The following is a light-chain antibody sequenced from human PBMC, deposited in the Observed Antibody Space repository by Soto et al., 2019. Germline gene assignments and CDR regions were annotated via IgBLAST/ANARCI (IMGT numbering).Light chain of an antibody. CDR2: EVG. CDR3: SSYTSSSTYV. J-gene: IGLJ1*01. V-gene: IGLV2-14*01. CDR1: SSDVGGYNY. Sequence: ALTQPASVSGSPGQSITISCTGTSSDVGGYNYVSWYQQHPGKAPKLMIYEVGNRPSGVSNRFSGSKSGNTASLTISGLQAEDEADYYCSSYTSSSTYVFGTGTKVTVL.